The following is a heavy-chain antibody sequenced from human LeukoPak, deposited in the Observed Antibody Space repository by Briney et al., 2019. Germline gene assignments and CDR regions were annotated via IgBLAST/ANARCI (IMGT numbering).Heavy chain of an antibody. D-gene: IGHD3-22*01. CDR1: GGSFSGYY. J-gene: IGHJ4*02. CDR2: INHSGST. Sequence: PSETLSLTCAVYGGSFSGYYWSWIRQPPGKGLEWIGEINHSGSTNYNPSLKSRVTISVDTSKNQFSLKLSSVTAADTAVYYCARDPYYYDSSGYTVWGQGTLVTVSS. V-gene: IGHV4-34*01. CDR3: ARDPYYYDSSGYTV.